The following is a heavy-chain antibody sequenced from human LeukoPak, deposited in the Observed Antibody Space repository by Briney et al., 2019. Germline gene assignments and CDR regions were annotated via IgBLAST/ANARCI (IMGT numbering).Heavy chain of an antibody. CDR1: GGTFSSYA. V-gene: IGHV1-24*01. CDR3: ATDLTGTTTGHY. D-gene: IGHD1-20*01. CDR2: FDPEQGET. J-gene: IGHJ4*02. Sequence: ASVKVSCKASGGTFSSYAISWVRQAPGKGLEWMGGFDPEQGETIYAQEFQGRVSMPEDTSTDTAYMELSSLRSEDTAVYYCATDLTGTTTGHYWGQGTLVIVSS.